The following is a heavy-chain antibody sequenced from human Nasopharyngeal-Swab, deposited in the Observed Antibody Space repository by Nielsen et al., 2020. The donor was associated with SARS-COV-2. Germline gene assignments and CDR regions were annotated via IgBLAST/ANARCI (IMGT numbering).Heavy chain of an antibody. V-gene: IGHV3-23*01. Sequence: GESLKISCAASGFTFSSCIMTWVRQAPGKGLEWVSGISWNSGSIGYADSVKGRFTISRDNSKNTLYLQMNSLRAEDTAVYYCARDRGELLGEYYFDYWGQGTLVTVSS. CDR2: ISWNSGSI. CDR3: ARDRGELLGEYYFDY. J-gene: IGHJ4*02. CDR1: GFTFSSCI. D-gene: IGHD1-26*01.